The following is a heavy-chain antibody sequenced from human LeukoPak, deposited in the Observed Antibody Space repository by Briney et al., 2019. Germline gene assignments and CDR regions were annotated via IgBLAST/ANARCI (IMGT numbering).Heavy chain of an antibody. D-gene: IGHD3-22*01. CDR3: ATDSSGYDAFDI. Sequence: ASVTVSCKASGYTFTSYDINWVRQATGQGLEWMGWMNPNSGNTGYAQKFQGRVTMTRNTSISTAYMELSSLRSEDTGVYYCATDSSGYDAFDIWGQGTMVTVSS. V-gene: IGHV1-8*01. J-gene: IGHJ3*02. CDR2: MNPNSGNT. CDR1: GYTFTSYD.